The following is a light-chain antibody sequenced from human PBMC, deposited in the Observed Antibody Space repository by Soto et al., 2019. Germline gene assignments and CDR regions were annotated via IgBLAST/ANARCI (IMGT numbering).Light chain of an antibody. CDR2: RAS. CDR3: QQSYSSPPWT. J-gene: IGKJ1*01. CDR1: QSISNY. Sequence: DIQMTQSPSPLSASVGDRVTISCRASQSISNYLNWYQQKPGTAPRLLIYRASSVESGVPPRFSGSGSGRDFTLTISSLRPEDIATYFCQQSYSSPPWTFGQGTKV. V-gene: IGKV1-39*01.